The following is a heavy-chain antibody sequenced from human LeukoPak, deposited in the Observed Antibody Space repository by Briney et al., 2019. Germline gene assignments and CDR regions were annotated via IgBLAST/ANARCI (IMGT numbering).Heavy chain of an antibody. Sequence: ASVKVSCKASGYTSTTYGISWVRQAPGQGLEWMGWASAYNGNTKYAQKLQGRVTMTTDTSTSTAYMELKSLRSDDTAVYYCARDRMGGSYYGYFQHWGQGTLVTVSS. J-gene: IGHJ1*01. V-gene: IGHV1-18*01. CDR1: GYTSTTYG. CDR3: ARDRMGGSYYGYFQH. CDR2: ASAYNGNT. D-gene: IGHD1-26*01.